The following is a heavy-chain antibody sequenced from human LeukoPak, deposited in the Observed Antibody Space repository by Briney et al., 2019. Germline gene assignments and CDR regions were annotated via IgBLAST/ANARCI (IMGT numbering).Heavy chain of an antibody. D-gene: IGHD6-19*01. CDR2: INTKTGNP. CDR1: GYTFTGYY. CDR3: VRRVRGVAGAVYWYFDL. Sequence: ASVKLSCKASGYTFTGYYMHWVRQAPGQGLEWMGWINTKTGNPTYAQAFTGRFVFSLDTSVSTAYMEISSLKAEDTALYFCVRRVRGVAGAVYWYFDLWGRGTLVTVSS. V-gene: IGHV7-4-1*02. J-gene: IGHJ2*01.